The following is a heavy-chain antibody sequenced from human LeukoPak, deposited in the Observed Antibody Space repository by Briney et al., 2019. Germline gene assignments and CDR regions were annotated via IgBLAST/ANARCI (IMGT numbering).Heavy chain of an antibody. V-gene: IGHV1-2*02. CDR3: ARDRRSSGSYYNH. D-gene: IGHD1-26*01. Sequence: ASVKVSCKASGYTFTGYYMHWVRQAPGQGLEWMGWINPNSGGTNYAQKFQGRVTMTRDTSISTAYMELSRLRSDDTAVYYCARDRRSSGSYYNHWGQGTLVTVSS. CDR2: INPNSGGT. J-gene: IGHJ5*02. CDR1: GYTFTGYY.